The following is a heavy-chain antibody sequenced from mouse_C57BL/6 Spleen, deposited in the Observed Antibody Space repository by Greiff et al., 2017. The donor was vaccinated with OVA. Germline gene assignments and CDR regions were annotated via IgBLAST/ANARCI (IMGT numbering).Heavy chain of an antibody. J-gene: IGHJ1*03. CDR2: ISSGGSYT. CDR1: GFTFSSYG. V-gene: IGHV5-6*02. CDR3: ARQATVVATRYFDV. Sequence: EVMLVESGGDLVKPGGSLKLSCAASGFTFSSYGMSWVRQTPDKRLEWVATISSGGSYTYYPDSVKGRFTISRDNAKNTLYLQMSSLKSEDTAMYYCARQATVVATRYFDVWGTGTTVTVSS. D-gene: IGHD1-1*01.